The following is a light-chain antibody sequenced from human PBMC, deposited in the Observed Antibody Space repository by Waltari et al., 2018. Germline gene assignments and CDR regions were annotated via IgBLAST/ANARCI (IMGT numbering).Light chain of an antibody. J-gene: IGLJ2*01. CDR2: QDN. Sequence: SYELTQPPSVSVPPGQTATITCSGEKLGDKYISWYQKRPGQPPVVVIYQDNKRPSGIPERFSGSNSGDTATLTISGTQALDEADYYCQAWDSSNVVFGGGTKLTVL. CDR1: KLGDKY. CDR3: QAWDSSNVV. V-gene: IGLV3-1*01.